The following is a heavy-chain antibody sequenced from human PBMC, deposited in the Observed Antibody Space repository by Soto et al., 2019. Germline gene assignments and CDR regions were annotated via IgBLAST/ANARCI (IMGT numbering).Heavy chain of an antibody. J-gene: IGHJ5*02. Sequence: QVHLVQSGAEVKKPGASVKVSCKASAYTFTNYGINWVRQAPGQGLEWMGWVSTYNGDTKYAQKLQGRVTMTTDTSTSTANMELRSLIYDDTAVYYCARGYCNSPSCSGRDWFDPWGQGTLVTVSP. CDR3: ARGYCNSPSCSGRDWFDP. D-gene: IGHD2-2*01. V-gene: IGHV1-18*01. CDR2: VSTYNGDT. CDR1: AYTFTNYG.